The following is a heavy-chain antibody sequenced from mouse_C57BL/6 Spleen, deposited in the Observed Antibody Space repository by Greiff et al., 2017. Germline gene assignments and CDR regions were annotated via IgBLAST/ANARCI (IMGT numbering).Heavy chain of an antibody. J-gene: IGHJ4*01. D-gene: IGHD2-3*01. CDR2: ISDGGSYT. CDR1: GFTFSSYA. V-gene: IGHV5-4*01. CDR3: ARDGYYKAMDY. Sequence: EVQLVESGGGLVKPGGSLKLSCAASGFTFSSYAMSWVRQTPEKRLEWVATISDGGSYTYYPDNVKGRFTISRDNAKNNLYLQMSHLKSEDTAMYYCARDGYYKAMDYWGQGTSVTVSS.